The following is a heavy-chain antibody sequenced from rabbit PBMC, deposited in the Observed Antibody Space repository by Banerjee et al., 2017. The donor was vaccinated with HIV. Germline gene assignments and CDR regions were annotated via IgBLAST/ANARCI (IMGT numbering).Heavy chain of an antibody. CDR1: GLDFSSSYW. J-gene: IGHJ4*01. CDR3: ARLGDYAFKL. CDR2: INTSSGNT. V-gene: IGHV1S45*01. Sequence: QEQLEESGGDLVQPEGSLTLTCKASGLDFSSSYWICWVRQAPGKGLEWIACINTSSGNTVYASWAKGRFTISKTSSTTVTLQMTSLTAADTATYFCARLGDYAFKLWGPGTLVTVS. D-gene: IGHD2-1*01.